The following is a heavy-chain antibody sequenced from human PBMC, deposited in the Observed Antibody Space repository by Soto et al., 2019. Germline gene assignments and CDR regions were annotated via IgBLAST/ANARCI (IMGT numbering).Heavy chain of an antibody. V-gene: IGHV3-23*05. D-gene: IGHD6-19*01. CDR3: AKPGLTVPGTRYFDR. Sequence: EVQLLESGGWLVQHGGSLRLSCAASGFTFSSYAMSWVRQAPGKGLEWVSAIGSDGTAIQYADSVKGRFTISKDNSKDTLYLQMSSLRAEDTAVYYCAKPGLTVPGTRYFDRWAQGTLVTVSS. J-gene: IGHJ4*02. CDR1: GFTFSSYA. CDR2: IGSDGTAI.